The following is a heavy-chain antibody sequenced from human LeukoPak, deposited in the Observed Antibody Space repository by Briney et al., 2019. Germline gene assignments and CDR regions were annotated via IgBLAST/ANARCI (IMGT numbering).Heavy chain of an antibody. D-gene: IGHD3-3*01. V-gene: IGHV3-48*01. CDR3: ARRFES. J-gene: IGHJ4*02. Sequence: GGSLRLSCADSGFSFTAHSMNGVRQAPGRGLEWISYIGPGGDIYYADSVTGRFTVSRDTAKNSLYLQMNGLRVEDTAVYYCARRFESRGQGTLVTVSS. CDR2: IGPGGDI. CDR1: GFSFTAHS.